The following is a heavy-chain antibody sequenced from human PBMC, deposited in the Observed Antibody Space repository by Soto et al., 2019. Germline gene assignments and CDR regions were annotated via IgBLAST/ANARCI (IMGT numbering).Heavy chain of an antibody. J-gene: IGHJ6*02. CDR1: GGTFSSYA. V-gene: IGHV1-69*13. CDR2: IIPIFGTA. CDR3: ARDSRVPKGINYYYYGMDF. Sequence: SVKVSCKASGGTFSSYAISWVRHAPGQGLEWMGGIIPIFGTANYAQKFQGRVTITADESTSTAYMELSSLRSEDTAVYYCARDSRVPKGINYYYYGMDFWGQGTTVTVSS. D-gene: IGHD3-10*01.